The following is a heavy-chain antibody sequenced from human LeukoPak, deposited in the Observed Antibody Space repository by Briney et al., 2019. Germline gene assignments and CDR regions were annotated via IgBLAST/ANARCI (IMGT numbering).Heavy chain of an antibody. Sequence: GGSLRLSCAASGFTFSSYGMHWVRQAPGKGLEWVAFIRYDGSNKYYADSVKGRFTISRDNAKNTLYLQMNGLRVEDTAVYFCARGMDYYDNRGYTTDSWGQGTLVTVAS. CDR3: ARGMDYYDNRGYTTDS. CDR2: IRYDGSNK. D-gene: IGHD3-22*01. CDR1: GFTFSSYG. J-gene: IGHJ4*02. V-gene: IGHV3-30*02.